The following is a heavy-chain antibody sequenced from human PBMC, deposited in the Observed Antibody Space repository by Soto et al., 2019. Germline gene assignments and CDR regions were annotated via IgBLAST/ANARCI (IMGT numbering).Heavy chain of an antibody. CDR3: ARPMVRGVIRVPGYYYYMDV. CDR1: GGSFSGYY. V-gene: IGHV4-34*01. J-gene: IGHJ6*03. Sequence: SETLSLTCAVYGGSFSGYYWSWIRQPPGKGLEWIGEINHSGSTNYNPSLKSRVTISVDTSKNQFSLKLSSVTAADTAVYYCARPMVRGVIRVPGYYYYMDVWGKGTTVTVSS. CDR2: INHSGST. D-gene: IGHD3-10*01.